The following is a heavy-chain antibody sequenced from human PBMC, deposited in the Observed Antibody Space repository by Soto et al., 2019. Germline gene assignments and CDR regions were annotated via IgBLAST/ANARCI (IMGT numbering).Heavy chain of an antibody. CDR2: INPSGGST. CDR1: GYTLTSYY. CDR3: AGGFYDMLTGPMGGEAFDI. V-gene: IGHV1-46*01. J-gene: IGHJ3*02. Sequence: GASVKVSCKASGYTLTSYYMHWVRQAPGRGLEWMGIINPSGGSTSYAQKFQGRGNMTRDTSTSTVYMELSSLRSEDTAVYYCAGGFYDMLTGPMGGEAFDIWG. D-gene: IGHD3-9*01.